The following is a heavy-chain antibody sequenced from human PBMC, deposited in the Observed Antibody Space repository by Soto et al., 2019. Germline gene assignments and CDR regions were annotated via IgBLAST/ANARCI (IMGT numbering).Heavy chain of an antibody. CDR2: ISSSSSYI. D-gene: IGHD3-10*01. CDR3: AREHSTMVRGVSYGMDL. J-gene: IGHJ6*02. Sequence: XGSLRLSCAASGFTFSSYSMNWVRQAPGKGLEWVSSISSSSSYIYYADSVKGRFTISRDNAKNSLYLQMNSLRAEDTAVYYCAREHSTMVRGVSYGMDLWGQGTTVTVS. V-gene: IGHV3-21*01. CDR1: GFTFSSYS.